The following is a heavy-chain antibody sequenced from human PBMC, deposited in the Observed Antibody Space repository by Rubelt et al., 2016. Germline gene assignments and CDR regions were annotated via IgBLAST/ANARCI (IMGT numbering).Heavy chain of an antibody. CDR1: GFTFSSYE. V-gene: IGHV3-48*03. D-gene: IGHD3-3*01. J-gene: IGHJ4*02. CDR2: ISSSGSTI. CDR3: ARGIWKFDY. Sequence: EVQLVESGGGLVQPGGSLRLSCSVSGFTFSSYEMNWVRQAPGKGLEWVSHISSSGSTIHYADSVKGRFTISRDNAKNSLYLQINSLRAEDTAVYYCARGIWKFDYWGQGTLVTVSS.